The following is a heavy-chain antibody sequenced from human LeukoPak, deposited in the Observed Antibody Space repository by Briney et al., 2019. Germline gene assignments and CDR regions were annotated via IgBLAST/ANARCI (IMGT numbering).Heavy chain of an antibody. CDR1: GFTFSNYW. Sequence: GGSLRLSCAASGFTFSNYWMTWVRQATGKGLEWVASIKQDGSEKYYVDSVKGRFTISRDNAMNSFYLQMNSLRAEDTAVYYCARDKSAGADTGSSFYYWGQGALVTVSS. D-gene: IGHD3-10*01. CDR3: ARDKSAGADTGSSFYY. J-gene: IGHJ4*02. V-gene: IGHV3-7*03. CDR2: IKQDGSEK.